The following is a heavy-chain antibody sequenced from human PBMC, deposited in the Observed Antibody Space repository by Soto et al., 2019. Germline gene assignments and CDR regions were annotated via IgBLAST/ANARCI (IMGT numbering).Heavy chain of an antibody. CDR1: GYTFTSYG. D-gene: IGHD3-3*01. CDR3: ARAYYDFWSGSINWFGP. J-gene: IGHJ5*02. Sequence: GASVKVSCKASGYTFTSYGISWVRQAPGQGLEWMGWISAYNGNTNYTQKLQGRVTMTTDTSTSTAYMELRSLRSDDTAVYYCARAYYDFWSGSINWFGPWGQGTLVTVSS. CDR2: ISAYNGNT. V-gene: IGHV1-18*04.